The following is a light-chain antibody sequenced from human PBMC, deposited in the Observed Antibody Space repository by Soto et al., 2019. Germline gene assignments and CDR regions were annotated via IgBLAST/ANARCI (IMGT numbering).Light chain of an antibody. CDR2: DAS. CDR1: QGISNY. J-gene: IGKJ4*01. CDR3: QQYDNLPLT. Sequence: DIQMTQSPSSLSASVGDRVTITCQASQGISNYFNWYQQKPGKAPKLLIYDASNLETGVPSRFSGSGSGTDLTFTISSLQPEDIATYYCQQYDNLPLTFGGGTKVEIK. V-gene: IGKV1-33*01.